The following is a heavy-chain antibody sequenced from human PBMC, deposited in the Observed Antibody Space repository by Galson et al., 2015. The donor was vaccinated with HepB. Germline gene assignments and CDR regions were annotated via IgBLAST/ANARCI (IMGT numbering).Heavy chain of an antibody. V-gene: IGHV1-69*01. CDR2: IIPIFGTA. J-gene: IGHJ6*03. CDR3: ARVVCSSTSCYPTSSFYYYYYMDV. Sequence: CKASGGTFSSYAISWVRQAPGQGLEWMGGIIPIFGTANYAQKFQGRVTITADESTSTAYMELSSLRSEDTAVYYCARVVCSSTSCYPTSSFYYYYYMDVWGKGTTVTVSS. CDR1: GGTFSSYA. D-gene: IGHD2-2*01.